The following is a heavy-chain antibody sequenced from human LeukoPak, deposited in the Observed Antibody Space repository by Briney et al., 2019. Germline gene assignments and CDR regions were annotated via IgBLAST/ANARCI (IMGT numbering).Heavy chain of an antibody. V-gene: IGHV4-59*01. CDR3: ARESLRYFDSAYYYMDV. CDR1: GGSISSYY. J-gene: IGHJ6*03. Sequence: SETLSLTCTVSGGSISSYYWSWIRQPPGKGLEWIGYIYYSGSTNYNPSLKSRVTISVDTSKIQFSLKLSSVTAADTAVYYCARESLRYFDSAYYYMDVWGKGTTVTVSS. CDR2: IYYSGST. D-gene: IGHD3-9*01.